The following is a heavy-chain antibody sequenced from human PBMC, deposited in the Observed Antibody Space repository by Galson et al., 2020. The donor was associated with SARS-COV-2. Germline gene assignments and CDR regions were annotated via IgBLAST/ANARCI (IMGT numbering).Heavy chain of an antibody. Sequence: SETLSLTCSVSGGSFSSGGLYWSWIRQHPGKGLEYIGYIHGSESANYNQSLKSRAVISIDTSKNQLSLKLNSVTAEDTAVYYCVKVFSRLVDALDVWGQGTLVTVSS. J-gene: IGHJ3*01. CDR3: VKVFSRLVDALDV. CDR2: IHGSESA. D-gene: IGHD3-3*01. V-gene: IGHV4-31*03. CDR1: GGSFSSGGLY.